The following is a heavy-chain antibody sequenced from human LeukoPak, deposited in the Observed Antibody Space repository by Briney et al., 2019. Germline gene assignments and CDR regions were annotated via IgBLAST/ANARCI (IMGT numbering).Heavy chain of an antibody. V-gene: IGHV3-20*04. CDR2: INWNGGST. D-gene: IGHD1-1*01. CDR3: ARSGYNWNDVIFFDY. CDR1: GFTFDDYG. J-gene: IGHJ4*02. Sequence: GGSLRLSCAASGFTFDDYGMSWVRQVPGKGLEWVSDINWNGGSTGYADSVKGRFTISRDNAKNSLYLQMNSLRAEDTAVYYCARSGYNWNDVIFFDYWGQGTLVTVSS.